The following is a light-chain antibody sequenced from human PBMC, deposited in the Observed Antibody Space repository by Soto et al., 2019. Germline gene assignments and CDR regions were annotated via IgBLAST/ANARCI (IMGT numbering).Light chain of an antibody. J-gene: IGKJ2*01. Sequence: DIQMTQSPSSLSASVGDRVTITCRASQSISNYLNWYQQKPGKAPKLLIYAASSLQSGVPSRFSGSGSGTDFTLSISSLQPEDFATYYCQQSYSTPGTFGQGTKLETK. CDR1: QSISNY. CDR3: QQSYSTPGT. CDR2: AAS. V-gene: IGKV1-39*01.